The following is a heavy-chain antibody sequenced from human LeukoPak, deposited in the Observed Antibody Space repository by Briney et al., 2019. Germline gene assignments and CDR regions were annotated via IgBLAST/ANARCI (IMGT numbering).Heavy chain of an antibody. J-gene: IGHJ4*02. CDR3: ARVNYYGSGNYYNPILYFDY. D-gene: IGHD3-10*01. Sequence: GASVKVSCKASDYTFTNYGISWVRQAPGQGLEWMGWISAYNGNTNYAQKLQGRVTMTTDTSTRTAYMELRSLRSDDTAVYYCARVNYYGSGNYYNPILYFDYWGQGTLVTVSS. CDR2: ISAYNGNT. CDR1: DYTFTNYG. V-gene: IGHV1-18*01.